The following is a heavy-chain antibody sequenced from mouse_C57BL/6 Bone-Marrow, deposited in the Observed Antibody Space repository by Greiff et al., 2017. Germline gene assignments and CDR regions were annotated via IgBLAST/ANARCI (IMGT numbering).Heavy chain of an antibody. Sequence: QVQLQQSGAELVRPGASVTLSCKASGYTFTDYEMHWVKQTPVHGLEWIGAIDPETGGTAYNQKFKGKAILTADKSSSTAYMELRSLTSEDSAFYYCTRFYYYGSSGLFAYWGQGTLVTVSA. V-gene: IGHV1-15*01. J-gene: IGHJ3*01. CDR2: IDPETGGT. CDR3: TRFYYYGSSGLFAY. D-gene: IGHD1-1*01. CDR1: GYTFTDYE.